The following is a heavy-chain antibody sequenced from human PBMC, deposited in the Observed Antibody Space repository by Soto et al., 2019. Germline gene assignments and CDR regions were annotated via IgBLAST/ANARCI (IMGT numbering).Heavy chain of an antibody. CDR1: GGSISSGDYY. D-gene: IGHD3-3*01. Sequence: PSETLSLTCTVSGGSISSGDYYWSWIRQPPGKGLEWIGYIYYSGSTYYNPSLKSRVTISVDTSKNQFSLKLSSVTAEDTAVYYCAKDLSSTIFGVVIWGQGTLVTVSS. V-gene: IGHV4-30-4*01. J-gene: IGHJ4*02. CDR3: AKDLSSTIFGVVI. CDR2: IYYSGST.